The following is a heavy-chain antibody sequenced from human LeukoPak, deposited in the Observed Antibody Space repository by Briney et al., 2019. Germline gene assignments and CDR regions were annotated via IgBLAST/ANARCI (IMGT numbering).Heavy chain of an antibody. V-gene: IGHV4-39*01. CDR2: IYYSGST. Sequence: NASETLSLTCTVSGGSISSSSYYWGWIRQPPGKGLEWIGSIYYSGSTYYNPSLKSRVTISVDTSKNQFSPKLSSVTAADTALYYCARIGLYYFDYWGQGTLVTVSS. CDR3: ARIGLYYFDY. CDR1: GGSISSSSYY. D-gene: IGHD2-15*01. J-gene: IGHJ4*02.